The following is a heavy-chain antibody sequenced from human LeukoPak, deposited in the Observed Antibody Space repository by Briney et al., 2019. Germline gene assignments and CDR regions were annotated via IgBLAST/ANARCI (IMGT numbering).Heavy chain of an antibody. CDR2: IYYSGST. Sequence: SETLSLTCTVSGGSISSSSYYWGWIRQPPGKGLEWIGSIYYSGSTYYNPSLKSRVTISVDTSKNQFSLKLSSVTAADTAVYYCARVPARRVVTTPTYFDYWGQGTLVTVSS. D-gene: IGHD2-21*02. V-gene: IGHV4-39*07. CDR1: GGSISSSSYY. CDR3: ARVPARRVVTTPTYFDY. J-gene: IGHJ4*02.